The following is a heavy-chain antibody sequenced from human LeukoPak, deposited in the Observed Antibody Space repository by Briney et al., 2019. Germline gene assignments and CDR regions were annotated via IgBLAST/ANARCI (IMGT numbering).Heavy chain of an antibody. Sequence: ASVKVSCKASGYTFTGYYMHWVRQAPGQGLEWMGIINPSGGSTSYAQKFQGRVTMTRDTSTSTVYMELSSLRSEDTAVYYCARAVYIGGRDYWGQGTLVTVSS. J-gene: IGHJ4*02. V-gene: IGHV1-46*01. CDR3: ARAVYIGGRDY. CDR1: GYTFTGYY. CDR2: INPSGGST. D-gene: IGHD3-10*01.